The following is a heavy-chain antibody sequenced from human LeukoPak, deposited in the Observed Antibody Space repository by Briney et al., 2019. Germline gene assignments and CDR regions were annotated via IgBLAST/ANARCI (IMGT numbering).Heavy chain of an antibody. D-gene: IGHD6-13*01. Sequence: ASETLSLTCTVSGGSISSGGYYWSWIRQHPGKGLEWIGYIYYSGSTYYNPSLKSRVTISVDTSKNQFSLKLSSVTAEDTAVFYCAKYPASGGYFDYWGQGTLVTVSS. CDR1: GGSISSGGYY. CDR2: IYYSGST. CDR3: AKYPASGGYFDY. J-gene: IGHJ4*02. V-gene: IGHV4-31*03.